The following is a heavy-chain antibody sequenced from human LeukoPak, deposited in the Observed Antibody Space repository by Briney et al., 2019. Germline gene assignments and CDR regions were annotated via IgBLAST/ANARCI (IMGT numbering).Heavy chain of an antibody. CDR3: ARGGYYDSSGYYDIIDY. Sequence: GGSLRLSCAPSGFTFYTYWMHWVRQAPGKGLVWVSRISSDGSSTNYADSVKGRFTISRDNAKNTLYLQMNSLRAEDTAVYYCARGGYYDSSGYYDIIDYWGQGILVTVSS. CDR1: GFTFYTYW. J-gene: IGHJ4*02. D-gene: IGHD3-22*01. V-gene: IGHV3-74*01. CDR2: ISSDGSST.